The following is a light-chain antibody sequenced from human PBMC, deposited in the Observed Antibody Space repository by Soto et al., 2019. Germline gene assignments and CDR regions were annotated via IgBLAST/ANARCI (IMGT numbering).Light chain of an antibody. J-gene: IGKJ4*01. CDR2: DAS. Sequence: DIQMTQSPSALSASVGDRVIITCRASQYISNWVAWYQQKPGKAPKLLIYDASTLESGVPSRFTGSSSGTEFTLTISSLQPDDFATYYYQQYNSFSGTFGGGTKVDI. CDR3: QQYNSFSGT. V-gene: IGKV1-5*01. CDR1: QYISNW.